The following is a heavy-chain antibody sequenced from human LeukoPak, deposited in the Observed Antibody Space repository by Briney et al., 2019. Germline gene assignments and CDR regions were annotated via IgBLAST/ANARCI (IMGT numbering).Heavy chain of an antibody. V-gene: IGHV3-66*01. Sequence: PGGSLRLSCAASGFTFSSYEMNWVRQAPGKGLEWVSVIYSGGSTYYADSVKGRFTISRDNSKNTLYLQVNSLRAEDTAVYYCARESHYYDSSGPYYFDYWGQGTLVTVSS. CDR1: GFTFSSYE. CDR2: IYSGGST. J-gene: IGHJ4*02. CDR3: ARESHYYDSSGPYYFDY. D-gene: IGHD3-22*01.